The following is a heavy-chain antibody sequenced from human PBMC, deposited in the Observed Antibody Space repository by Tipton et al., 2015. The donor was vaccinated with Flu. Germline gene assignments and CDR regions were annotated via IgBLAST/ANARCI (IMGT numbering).Heavy chain of an antibody. CDR2: IYYSGST. D-gene: IGHD3-9*01. CDR3: ARLYYDILTGSYYFDY. V-gene: IGHV4-39*07. Sequence: TLSLTCTVSGGSISSSSYYWGWSRQPPGKGLEWIGSIYYSGSTYYNPSLKSRVAISVDTSKNQFSLKLSPVTAADTAVYYCARLYYDILTGSYYFDYWGQGTLVTVSS. J-gene: IGHJ4*02. CDR1: GGSISSSSYY.